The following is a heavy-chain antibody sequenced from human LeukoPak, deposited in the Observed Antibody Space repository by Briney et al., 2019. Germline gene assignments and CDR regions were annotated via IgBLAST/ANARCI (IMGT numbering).Heavy chain of an antibody. V-gene: IGHV1-2*02. CDR3: ARDRRIYGPMYYYYYMDV. D-gene: IGHD2/OR15-2a*01. J-gene: IGHJ6*03. CDR2: INPNSGGT. CDR1: GYTFTGYY. Sequence: VASVKVSCKASGYTFTGYYMHWVRQAPGQGLEWMGWINPNSGGTNYAQKFQGRVTMTRDTSISTAYMELSRLRSDDTAVYYCARDRRIYGPMYYYYYMDVWGKGTTVTISS.